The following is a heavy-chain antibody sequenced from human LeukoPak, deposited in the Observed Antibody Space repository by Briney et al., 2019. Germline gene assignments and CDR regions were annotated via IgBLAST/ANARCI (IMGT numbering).Heavy chain of an antibody. J-gene: IGHJ6*02. CDR3: AMATRSTSPLSYYYYGMDV. CDR1: GYSFTSYW. V-gene: IGHV5-51*01. D-gene: IGHD2-2*01. Sequence: GESLKISCKGSGYSFTSYWIGWVRQMPGKGLEWMGIIYPGDSDTRYSPSFQGQVTISADKSISTAYLQWSSLKASDTAMYYCAMATRSTSPLSYYYYGMDVWGQGTTVTVSS. CDR2: IYPGDSDT.